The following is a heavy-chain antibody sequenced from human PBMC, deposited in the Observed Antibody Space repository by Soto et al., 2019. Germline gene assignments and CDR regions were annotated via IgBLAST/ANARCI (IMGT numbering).Heavy chain of an antibody. Sequence: ASVKVSCKASGYTFTSYGISWVRQAPGQGLEWMGWISAYNGNTNYAQKPQGRVTMTTDTSTSTAYMELRSLRSDDTAVYYCARGATYCSGGSCYSADAFDIWGQGTMVTVSS. D-gene: IGHD2-15*01. V-gene: IGHV1-18*01. CDR1: GYTFTSYG. CDR3: ARGATYCSGGSCYSADAFDI. CDR2: ISAYNGNT. J-gene: IGHJ3*02.